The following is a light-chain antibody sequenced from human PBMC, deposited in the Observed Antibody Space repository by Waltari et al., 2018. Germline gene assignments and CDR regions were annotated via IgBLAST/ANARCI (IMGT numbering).Light chain of an antibody. CDR1: QSVSSN. CDR3: QQYNLWPPYT. CDR2: GAS. J-gene: IGKJ2*01. V-gene: IGKV3-15*01. Sequence: EIVMTHSPATLSVSPGERATLSCRASQSVSSNLAWYQQKPGQAPRLLIYGASTRATGIPARFSGSGSGTEFTLTISSLQSEDFAVYYCQQYNLWPPYTFGQGTKLEIK.